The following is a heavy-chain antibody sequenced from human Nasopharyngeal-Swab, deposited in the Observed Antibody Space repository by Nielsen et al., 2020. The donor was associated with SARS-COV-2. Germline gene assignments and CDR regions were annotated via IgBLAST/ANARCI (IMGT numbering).Heavy chain of an antibody. V-gene: IGHV3-15*01. J-gene: IGHJ4*02. D-gene: IGHD3-10*01. CDR2: VKSKTDGGTT. Sequence: GESLKISCAASGFTFSSVWMSWVRQAPGKGLELVGRVKSKTDGGTTHYAAPVKGRFTISRDDSKNTLYLQMNSLKTEDTALYYCTGFGELWGQGALVTVSS. CDR1: GFTFSSVW. CDR3: TGFGEL.